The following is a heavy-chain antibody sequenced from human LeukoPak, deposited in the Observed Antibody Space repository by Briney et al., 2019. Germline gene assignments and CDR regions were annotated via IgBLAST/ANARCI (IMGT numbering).Heavy chain of an antibody. J-gene: IGHJ6*02. CDR3: AKDRSSYSHYSYYGMDV. CDR2: ISYDGGNS. CDR1: GLTFSSYG. V-gene: IGHV3-30*18. D-gene: IGHD4-11*01. Sequence: PGGSLRLSCAASGLTFSSYGMHWVRQAPGKGLEWVAVISYDGGNSYYADSVKGRFTISRDSSKNTLYLQMNSLRTEDTAVYYCAKDRSSYSHYSYYGMDVWGQGTTVTVSS.